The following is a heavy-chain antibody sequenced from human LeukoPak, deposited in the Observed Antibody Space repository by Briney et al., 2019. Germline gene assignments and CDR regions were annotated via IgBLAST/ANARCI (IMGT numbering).Heavy chain of an antibody. CDR3: VSFYETY. V-gene: IGHV3-30*03. CDR1: GFTFSNFG. Sequence: PGGSLRLSRAASGFTFSNFGMHWVRQAPGKGLEWVAVISYDGSNKYYADSVKGRFTISRDNSKNTLFLQMNSLRAEDTAVYYCVSFYETYWGRGTLVTVSS. J-gene: IGHJ4*02. D-gene: IGHD2/OR15-2a*01. CDR2: ISYDGSNK.